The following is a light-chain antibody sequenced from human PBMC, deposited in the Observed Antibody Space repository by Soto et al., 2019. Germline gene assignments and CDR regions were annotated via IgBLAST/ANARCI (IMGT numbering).Light chain of an antibody. Sequence: EIVMTQSPATLSVSPGERATLSCRASQSITTNLAWYQQKPGQAPRLLIYGASTRDTGIPARFSGSGSGTEFTLTISSLQSKDFAVYYCQHYDNWPPFTFGPGTKVDVK. V-gene: IGKV3-15*01. CDR2: GAS. CDR1: QSITTN. CDR3: QHYDNWPPFT. J-gene: IGKJ3*01.